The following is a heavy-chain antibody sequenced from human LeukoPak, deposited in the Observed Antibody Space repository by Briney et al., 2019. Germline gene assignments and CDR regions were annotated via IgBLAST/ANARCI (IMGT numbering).Heavy chain of an antibody. Sequence: QPGGSLRLSCAAPGFTFSIYSLNWVRQAPGKGREWVSHISSISSTIYYGDSVKGRFTLSIDNTKNTLYLPMNSLTDEDTAVYYCARERDSSSWYAFDMWGQGTMVTVSS. CDR1: GFTFSIYS. CDR3: ARERDSSSWYAFDM. D-gene: IGHD6-13*01. CDR2: ISSISSTI. J-gene: IGHJ3*02. V-gene: IGHV3-48*02.